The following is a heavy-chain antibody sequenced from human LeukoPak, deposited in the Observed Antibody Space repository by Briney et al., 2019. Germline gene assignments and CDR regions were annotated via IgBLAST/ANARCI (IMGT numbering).Heavy chain of an antibody. CDR3: ARGDSYGAFDI. CDR1: GFTFSSYT. D-gene: IGHD3-10*01. Sequence: GGSLRLSCAASGFTFSSYTMNWVRQAPGKGLEWVSYISTTSNTIYYADSVKGRFTISRDISKNTLYLQMNSLRVEDTAVYYCARGDSYGAFDIWGQGTMVTVSS. CDR2: ISTTSNTI. J-gene: IGHJ3*02. V-gene: IGHV3-48*01.